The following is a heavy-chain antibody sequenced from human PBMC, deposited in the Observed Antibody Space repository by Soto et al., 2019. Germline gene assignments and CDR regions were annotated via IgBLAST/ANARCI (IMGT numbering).Heavy chain of an antibody. D-gene: IGHD6-13*01. CDR1: GFTFDDYA. Sequence: GGSLRLSCAASGFTFDDYAMHWVRQAPGKGLEWVSGISWNSGSIGYADSVKGRFTISRDNAKNSLYLQMNSLRAEDTALYYCAKDINKAAAGTPFYYMDVWGKGTTVTVSS. V-gene: IGHV3-9*01. CDR2: ISWNSGSI. CDR3: AKDINKAAAGTPFYYMDV. J-gene: IGHJ6*03.